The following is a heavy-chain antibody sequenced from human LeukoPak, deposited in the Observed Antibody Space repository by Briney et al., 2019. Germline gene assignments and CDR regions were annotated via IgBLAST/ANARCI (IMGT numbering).Heavy chain of an antibody. Sequence: SETLSLTCTVSGGSISSSSYYWGWIRQPPGKGLEWIGSIYYSGSTYYNPSLKSRVTISVDTSKNQFSLKLSSVTAADTAVYYCARSPDIGVWLDPWGQGTLVTVSS. CDR3: ARSPDIGVWLDP. CDR2: IYYSGST. V-gene: IGHV4-39*07. D-gene: IGHD2-15*01. CDR1: GGSISSSSYY. J-gene: IGHJ5*02.